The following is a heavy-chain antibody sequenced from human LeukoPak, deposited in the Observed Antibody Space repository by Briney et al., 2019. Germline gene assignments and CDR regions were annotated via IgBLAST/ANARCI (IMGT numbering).Heavy chain of an antibody. D-gene: IGHD1-1*01. V-gene: IGHV3-15*01. Sequence: SGGPLRLSCAASGFTFSNAWMSCLREAPGKGLEWVGRIKSKTHVGTTDYAAPVNGRFTISRDHAVNAHDQQMNSQKTEDTAVYCCSTNDAYWGQGTLVTVSS. CDR3: STNDAY. J-gene: IGHJ4*02. CDR1: GFTFSNAW. CDR2: IKSKTHVGTT.